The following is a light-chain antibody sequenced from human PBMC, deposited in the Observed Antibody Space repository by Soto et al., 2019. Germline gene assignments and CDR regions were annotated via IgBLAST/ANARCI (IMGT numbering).Light chain of an antibody. CDR1: SSDIGGYKY. J-gene: IGLJ1*01. V-gene: IGLV2-14*01. Sequence: ALTQPASVSGSPGQSITISCTGTSSDIGGYKYVSWYQQYPGKAPKLMIYEVNYRPSGVSNRFSGSKSGNTASLTISGLQAEDEADYYCSSYRSGSTKIFGSGTKVTVL. CDR3: SSYRSGSTKI. CDR2: EVN.